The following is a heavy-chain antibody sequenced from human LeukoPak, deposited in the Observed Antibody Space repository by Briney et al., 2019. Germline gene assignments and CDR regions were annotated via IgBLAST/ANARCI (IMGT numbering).Heavy chain of an antibody. CDR2: IYPGDSDT. Sequence: GESLKISCKGSGYSFTSYWIGWVRQMPGKGLEWVGIIYPGDSDTRYSPSFQGQVTISADKSISTAYLQWSSPKASDTAMYYCARQEGRITMVRGVIITEDAFDIWGQGTMVTVSS. CDR3: ARQEGRITMVRGVIITEDAFDI. CDR1: GYSFTSYW. D-gene: IGHD3-10*01. J-gene: IGHJ3*02. V-gene: IGHV5-51*01.